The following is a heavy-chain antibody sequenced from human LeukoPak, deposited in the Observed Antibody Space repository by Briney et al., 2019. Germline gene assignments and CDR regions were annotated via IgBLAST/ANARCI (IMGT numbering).Heavy chain of an antibody. V-gene: IGHV4-59*12. CDR3: ARGYYSSYFDY. D-gene: IGHD6-19*01. CDR1: GGSISSYY. Sequence: PSETLSLTCTVSGGSISSYYWSWIRQPPGKGLEWIGYIYYSGSTNYNPSLKSRVTISVDKSKNQFSLKLSSVTAADTAVYYCARGYYSSYFDYWGQGTLVTVSS. CDR2: IYYSGST. J-gene: IGHJ4*02.